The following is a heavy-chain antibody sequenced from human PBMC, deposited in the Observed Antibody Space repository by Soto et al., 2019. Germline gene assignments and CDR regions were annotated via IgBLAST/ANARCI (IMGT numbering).Heavy chain of an antibody. Sequence: ASVKVSCKASGYTFTSYGISWVRQAPGQGLEWMGWISAYNGNTNYAQRLQGRVTMTTDTSTSTAYMELRSLRSDDTAVYYCARGTRLGYCSGGSCYSWFDPWGQGTLVTVSS. D-gene: IGHD2-15*01. CDR1: GYTFTSYG. J-gene: IGHJ5*02. CDR2: ISAYNGNT. V-gene: IGHV1-18*01. CDR3: ARGTRLGYCSGGSCYSWFDP.